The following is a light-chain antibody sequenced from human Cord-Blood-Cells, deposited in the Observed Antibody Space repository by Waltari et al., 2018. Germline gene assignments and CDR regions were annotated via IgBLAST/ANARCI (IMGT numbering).Light chain of an antibody. V-gene: IGLV1-40*01. Sequence: QSVLTQPPSVSGAPGQRVTISCTGSSSNIGAGYDVHWYQQLPGTAPKLLIYGNSKLPSGVPDRFSGSKSGTSASLAITGLQAEDEADYYCQSYDSSLSGYVFGTGTKVTVL. CDR2: GNS. CDR1: SSNIGAGYD. CDR3: QSYDSSLSGYV. J-gene: IGLJ1*01.